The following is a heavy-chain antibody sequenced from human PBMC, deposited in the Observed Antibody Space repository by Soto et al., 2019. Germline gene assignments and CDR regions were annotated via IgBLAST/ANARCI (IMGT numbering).Heavy chain of an antibody. J-gene: IGHJ4*02. D-gene: IGHD3-9*01. CDR2: IYSDGST. V-gene: IGHV3-53*01. CDR1: GFTVSNNY. Sequence: GGSLRLSCAASGFTVSNNYMSWVRQAPGKGLEWVSVIYSDGSTYYVDSVKGRFTISRDNSKNTLYLQMNSLRAEDTAVYYCVRVFDTYYFDLWGQGNMVTVSS. CDR3: VRVFDTYYFDL.